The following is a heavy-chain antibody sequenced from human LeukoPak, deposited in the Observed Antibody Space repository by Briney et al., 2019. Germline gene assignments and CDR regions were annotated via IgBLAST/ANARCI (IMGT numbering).Heavy chain of an antibody. CDR2: INPNSGGT. V-gene: IGHV1-2*02. J-gene: IGHJ6*03. CDR3: ARGRGSGSYYFSSYYYYYMDV. CDR1: GYTFTGYY. D-gene: IGHD3-10*01. Sequence: ASVKVSCKASGYTFTGYYMHWVRQAPGQGLEWMGWINPNSGGTNYAQKFQGRVTMTRDTSISTAYMELSSLRSEDTAVYYCARGRGSGSYYFSSYYYYYMDVWGKGTTVTVSS.